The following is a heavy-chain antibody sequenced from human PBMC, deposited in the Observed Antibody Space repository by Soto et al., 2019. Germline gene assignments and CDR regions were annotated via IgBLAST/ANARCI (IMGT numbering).Heavy chain of an antibody. V-gene: IGHV4-39*01. D-gene: IGHD6-13*01. Sequence: SETLSLTCTVSGGSISSSSYYWGWIRQPPGKGLEWIGSIYYSGSTYYNPSLKSRVTISVDTSKNQFSLKLSSVTAADTAVYYCARHSSAAGPDYWGQGTLVTVSS. CDR1: GGSISSSSYY. CDR3: ARHSSAAGPDY. J-gene: IGHJ4*02. CDR2: IYYSGST.